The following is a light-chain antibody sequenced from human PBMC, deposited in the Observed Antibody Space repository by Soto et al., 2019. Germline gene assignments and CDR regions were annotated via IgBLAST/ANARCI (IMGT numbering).Light chain of an antibody. J-gene: IGLJ1*01. V-gene: IGLV1-40*01. CDR1: SSNIGAGCD. CDR3: QSYDSSLSGSGV. CDR2: GNS. Sequence: QSVLTQPPSVSGAPGQRVTISCTGSSSNIGAGCDVHWYQQLPGTAPKLLIYGNSNRPSGVPDRFSGSKSGTSASLAITGLQAEDEADYYCQSYDSSLSGSGVFGTGTKLTVL.